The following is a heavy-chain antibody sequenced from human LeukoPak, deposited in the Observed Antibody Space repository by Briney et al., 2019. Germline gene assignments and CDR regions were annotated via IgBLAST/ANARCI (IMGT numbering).Heavy chain of an antibody. D-gene: IGHD3-22*01. CDR1: GFTFSSYS. Sequence: PRGSLRLSCAASGFTFSSYSMNWVRQAPGKGLEWVSYISSSSSTIYYADSVKGRFTISRDNAKNSLYLQMNSLRAEDTAVYYCARDILPMIVVVTNGAFDIWGQGTMVTVSS. J-gene: IGHJ3*02. V-gene: IGHV3-48*01. CDR2: ISSSSSTI. CDR3: ARDILPMIVVVTNGAFDI.